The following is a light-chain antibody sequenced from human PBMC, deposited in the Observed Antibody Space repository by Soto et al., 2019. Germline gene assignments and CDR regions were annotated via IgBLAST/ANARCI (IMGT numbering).Light chain of an antibody. CDR1: QSISSY. Sequence: DIQMTQSPSSLSASVGDRVTITCRASQSISSYLNWYQQKPGKAPKLLIYDASRLQSGVPSRFSGSGYGTDFTLTISSLQPEDSATYYCQQSYSTPGTFGGGTKVEIK. CDR3: QQSYSTPGT. CDR2: DAS. J-gene: IGKJ4*01. V-gene: IGKV1-39*01.